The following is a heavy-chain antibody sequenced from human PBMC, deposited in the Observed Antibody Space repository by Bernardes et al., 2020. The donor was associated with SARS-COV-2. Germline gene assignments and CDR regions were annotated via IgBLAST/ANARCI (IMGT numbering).Heavy chain of an antibody. V-gene: IGHV3-11*01. CDR3: AREDMNTNSFDY. CDR1: GFSFSDYY. J-gene: IGHJ4*02. CDR2: ISRSDRRGESSE. D-gene: IGHD2-8*01. Sequence: GGSLRLSCAASGFSFSDYYMSWIRQIPGKGLEWLAFISRSDRRGESSESYADSVKGRFTISRDNAMNSLFLQMNSLSAADLAVYYCAREDMNTNSFDYWGQGTPVTVSS.